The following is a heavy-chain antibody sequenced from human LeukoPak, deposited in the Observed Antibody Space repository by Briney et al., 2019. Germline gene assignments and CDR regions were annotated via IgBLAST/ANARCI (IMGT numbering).Heavy chain of an antibody. CDR1: GYSLTSGYY. CDR3: AKSNGYGLIDI. Sequence: SETLSLTCTVSGYSLTSGYYWGWIRQSPGKGLEWIGNIFHSETATYNPSLKSRVTISVDPSKNQISLKVNSVTAADTAVYYCAKSNGYGLIDIWGQGTMVTVSS. D-gene: IGHD3-10*01. J-gene: IGHJ3*02. V-gene: IGHV4-38-2*02. CDR2: IFHSETA.